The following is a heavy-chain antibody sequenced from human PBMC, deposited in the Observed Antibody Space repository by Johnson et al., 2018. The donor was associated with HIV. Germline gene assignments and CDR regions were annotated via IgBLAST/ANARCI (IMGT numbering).Heavy chain of an antibody. CDR2: IYTGSDST. CDR1: GYSVTGYN. J-gene: IGHJ3*02. CDR3: ASELGIRLDAFDI. Sequence: VQLVESGGGLVQPGGSLRLSCAVSGYSVTGYNMNWVRQAPVKGLEWVSVIYTGSDSTSYTDSVKDRFTISRDSSKNTLYLQMNSLRAEDTAVYYCASELGIRLDAFDIWGQGTMVTVSS. D-gene: IGHD7-27*01. V-gene: IGHV3-66*01.